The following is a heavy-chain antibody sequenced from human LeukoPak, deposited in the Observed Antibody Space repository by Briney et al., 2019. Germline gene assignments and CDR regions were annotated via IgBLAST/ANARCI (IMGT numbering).Heavy chain of an antibody. CDR2: ISAYNGNT. CDR1: GYTFTSYG. Sequence: SVKVSCKASGYTFTSYGISWVRQAPGQGVEGMGWISAYNGNTNYTQKLQGRVTMTTDTSTSTAYMELRSLRSDDTAVYYCARSIVGATCLFDYWGQGTLVTVSS. J-gene: IGHJ4*02. V-gene: IGHV1-18*01. D-gene: IGHD1-26*01. CDR3: ARSIVGATCLFDY.